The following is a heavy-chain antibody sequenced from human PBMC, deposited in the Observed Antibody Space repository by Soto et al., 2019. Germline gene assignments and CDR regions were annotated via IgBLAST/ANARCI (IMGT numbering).Heavy chain of an antibody. CDR2: IIPVLGTT. J-gene: IGHJ6*01. CDR1: GGTFTSYA. CDR3: AREHYGSVLPWSDYYGLDV. V-gene: IGHV1-69*01. Sequence: QVQLVQSGSEVKKPGSSVKVSCKASGGTFTSYAISWVRQAPGQGLEWMGGIIPVLGTTTYSETFQGRLTCTADESTSKAYMELRSQTAGDSAKYYCAREHYGSVLPWSDYYGLDVW. D-gene: IGHD3-10*01.